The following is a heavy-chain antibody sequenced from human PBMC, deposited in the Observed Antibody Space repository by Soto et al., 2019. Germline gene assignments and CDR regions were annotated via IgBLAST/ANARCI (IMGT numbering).Heavy chain of an antibody. CDR2: IYYSGNT. J-gene: IGHJ6*02. CDR1: GGSISSSSHY. D-gene: IGHD5-12*01. V-gene: IGHV4-39*07. Sequence: PSETLSLTCTVSGGSISSSSHYWGWIRQPPGKGLEWIATIYYSGNTYYNPSLKSRVTISVDTSKNQFSLRLSSVTAVDTAVYYCRGYSDYDSYGIDVWGQGTTVTVSS. CDR3: RGYSDYDSYGIDV.